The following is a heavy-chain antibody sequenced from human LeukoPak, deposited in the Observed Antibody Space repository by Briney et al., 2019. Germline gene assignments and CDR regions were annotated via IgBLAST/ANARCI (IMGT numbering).Heavy chain of an antibody. V-gene: IGHV4-31*03. CDR1: GGSISSGGYY. Sequence: SETLSLTCTVSGGSISSGGYYWSWIRQHPGKGLEWVGYIYYSGSTYYNPSLKSRVTISVDTSKNQFSLKLSSVPAADTAVYYCARDANWNYGRAFDIWGQGTMVTVSS. CDR2: IYYSGST. D-gene: IGHD1-7*01. CDR3: ARDANWNYGRAFDI. J-gene: IGHJ3*02.